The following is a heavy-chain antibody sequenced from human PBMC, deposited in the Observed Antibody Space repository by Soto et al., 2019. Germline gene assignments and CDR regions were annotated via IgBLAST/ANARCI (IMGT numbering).Heavy chain of an antibody. V-gene: IGHV3-23*01. J-gene: IGHJ4*02. CDR3: ARTFYSESGGYYY. CDR2: ISGSAGST. Sequence: EVQLLESGGGLLQPGGALRLPFPASGFTLSAYAMPWVRRAPGKGLEWVSSISGSAGSTLYADSVKGRFTISRDTSKNTLYLQMNSLRADDTAEYYCARTFYSESGGYYYWGQGTLVTVSS. CDR1: GFTLSAYA. D-gene: IGHD3-22*01.